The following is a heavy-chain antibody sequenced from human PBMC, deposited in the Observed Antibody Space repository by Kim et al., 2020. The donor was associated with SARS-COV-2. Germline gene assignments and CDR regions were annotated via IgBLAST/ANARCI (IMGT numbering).Heavy chain of an antibody. CDR3: ARGGRAPNF. Sequence: GGSLRLSCAASGFTFSSYWMSWVRQAPGKGLEWVAYIKEDGSEKYYVDSVKGRFTISRDNAKNSLYLQMNSLRAEDTAVFYCARGGRAPNFWGQGTLVTVSS. D-gene: IGHD5-12*01. V-gene: IGHV3-7*01. J-gene: IGHJ4*02. CDR2: IKEDGSEK. CDR1: GFTFSSYW.